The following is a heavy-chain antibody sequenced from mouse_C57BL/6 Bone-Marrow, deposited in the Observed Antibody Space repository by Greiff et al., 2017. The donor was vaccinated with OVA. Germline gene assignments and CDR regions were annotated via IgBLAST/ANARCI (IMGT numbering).Heavy chain of an antibody. J-gene: IGHJ2*01. CDR2: ISDGGSYT. D-gene: IGHD1-1*01. Sequence: EVHLVESGGGLVKPGGSLKLSCAASGFTFSSYAMSWVRQTPEKRLEWVATISDGGSYTYYPDNVKGRFTISRDNAKNNLYLQMSHLKSEDTAMYYCARGVLYYYGSSPLDYWGQGTTLTVSS. V-gene: IGHV5-4*01. CDR3: ARGVLYYYGSSPLDY. CDR1: GFTFSSYA.